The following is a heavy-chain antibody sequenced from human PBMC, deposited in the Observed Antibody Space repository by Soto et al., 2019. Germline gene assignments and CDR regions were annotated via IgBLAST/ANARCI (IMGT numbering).Heavy chain of an antibody. V-gene: IGHV1-46*01. CDR1: GYTFTSYY. D-gene: IGHD3-10*01. J-gene: IGHJ4*02. Sequence: QVQLVQSGAEAKKPGASVKVSCKASGYTFTSYYMHWVRQAPGRGLEWMGIINPSGGSTSYAQKFQGRVTMTRDTSTSTVYMELSSLRSEDTAVYYCAISITMVRGSRGADYWGQGTLVTVSS. CDR2: INPSGGST. CDR3: AISITMVRGSRGADY.